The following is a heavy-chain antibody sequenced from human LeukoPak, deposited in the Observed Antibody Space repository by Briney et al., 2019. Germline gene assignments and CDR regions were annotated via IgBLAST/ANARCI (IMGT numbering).Heavy chain of an antibody. J-gene: IGHJ6*03. Sequence: GGSLRLSCAASGFTFSSYWMHWVRQAPGKGLVWVSRINSDGSSTSYADSVKGRFTISRDNAKNTLYLQMNSLRAEDTAVYYCARGEMDSSGYFLYYYYMDVWGKGTTVTVSS. CDR2: INSDGSST. CDR1: GFTFSSYW. V-gene: IGHV3-74*01. CDR3: ARGEMDSSGYFLYYYYMDV. D-gene: IGHD3-22*01.